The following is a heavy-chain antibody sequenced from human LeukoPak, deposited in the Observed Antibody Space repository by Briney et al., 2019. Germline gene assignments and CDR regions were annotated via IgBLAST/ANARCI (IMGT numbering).Heavy chain of an antibody. CDR1: GGSISSYC. J-gene: IGHJ4*02. V-gene: IGHV4-4*07. Sequence: SETLSLTCTVSGGSISSYCWSWIRQPAGKRLEWIGRINTSGSTNYKPSLKSRVTMSVDTSNNQFSLKLNSVTAADTAVYYCARDNRGYDYWGQGTLVTVSS. D-gene: IGHD3-16*01. CDR2: INTSGST. CDR3: ARDNRGYDY.